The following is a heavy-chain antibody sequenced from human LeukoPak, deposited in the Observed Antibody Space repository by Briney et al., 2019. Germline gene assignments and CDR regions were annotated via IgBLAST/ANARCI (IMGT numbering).Heavy chain of an antibody. J-gene: IGHJ4*02. CDR3: ARDTSGYHSYFDY. CDR1: GFTFSSYA. D-gene: IGHD3-22*01. V-gene: IGHV3-30*04. CDR2: ISYDGSNK. Sequence: PGRSLRLSCAASGFTFSSYAMHWVRQAPGKGLEWVAVISYDGSNKYYADSVRGRFTISRDNSKNTLYLQMNSLRAEDTAVYYCARDTSGYHSYFDYWGQGTLVTVSS.